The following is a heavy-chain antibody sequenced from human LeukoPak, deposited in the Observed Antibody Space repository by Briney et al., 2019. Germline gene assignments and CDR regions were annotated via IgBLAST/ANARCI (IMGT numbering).Heavy chain of an antibody. Sequence: GGSLRLSCAAPGFTFSSYAMNWVRQAPGKGLEWVSVVSDSGGRTDYADSVKGRFTISRDNSKNTLYLQMNSLRAEDTAVYYCAAGGLYHYFDYWGQGTLVTVSS. CDR2: VSDSGGRT. J-gene: IGHJ4*02. V-gene: IGHV3-23*01. CDR3: AAGGLYHYFDY. D-gene: IGHD2-2*02. CDR1: GFTFSSYA.